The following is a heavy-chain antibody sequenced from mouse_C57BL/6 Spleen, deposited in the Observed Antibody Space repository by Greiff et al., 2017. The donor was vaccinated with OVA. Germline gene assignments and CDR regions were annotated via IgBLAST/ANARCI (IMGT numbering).Heavy chain of an antibody. J-gene: IGHJ4*01. D-gene: IGHD1-1*01. Sequence: VQLQQPGAELVRPGTSVKLSCKASGYTFTSYWMHWVKQRPRQGLEWIGVIDPSDSYTNYNQKFKGKATLTVDTSSSTAYMQLSSLTSEDSAVYYCARRIYYYGSSYENYAMDYWSQGTSVTVSS. CDR2: IDPSDSYT. CDR3: ARRIYYYGSSYENYAMDY. V-gene: IGHV1-59*01. CDR1: GYTFTSYW.